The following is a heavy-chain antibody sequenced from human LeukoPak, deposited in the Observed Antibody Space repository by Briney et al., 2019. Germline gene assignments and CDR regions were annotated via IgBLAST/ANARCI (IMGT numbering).Heavy chain of an antibody. CDR3: ATSSGYYLKSFDY. Sequence: GESLKIXCKGSGYSFTSYWIGWVRQMPGKGLEWMGIIYPGDSDTRYSPSFQGQVTISADKSISTAYLQWSSLKASDTAMYYSATSSGYYLKSFDYWGQGTLVTVSS. D-gene: IGHD3-22*01. V-gene: IGHV5-51*03. J-gene: IGHJ4*02. CDR1: GYSFTSYW. CDR2: IYPGDSDT.